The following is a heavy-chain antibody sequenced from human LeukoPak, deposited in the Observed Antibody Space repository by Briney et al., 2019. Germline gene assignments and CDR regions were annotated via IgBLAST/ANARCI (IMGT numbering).Heavy chain of an antibody. CDR3: ARVRRPSSSPPGFDP. CDR2: INHSGST. J-gene: IGHJ5*02. Sequence: SETLSLTCAVYGGSFNGYYWSWIRQPPGKGLEWIGEINHSGSTNYNPSLKSRVTISVDTSKNQFSLKLSSVTAADTAVYYCARVRRPSSSPPGFDPWGQGTLVTVSS. V-gene: IGHV4-34*01. CDR1: GGSFNGYY. D-gene: IGHD6-6*01.